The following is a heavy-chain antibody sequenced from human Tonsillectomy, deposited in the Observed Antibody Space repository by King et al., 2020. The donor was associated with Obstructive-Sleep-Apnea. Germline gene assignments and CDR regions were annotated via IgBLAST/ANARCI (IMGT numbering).Heavy chain of an antibody. D-gene: IGHD3-22*01. CDR2: FDPDDGET. CDR3: ATLITYYYDSSGYPTLFDI. J-gene: IGHJ3*02. V-gene: IGHV1-24*01. CDR1: GYTLTELS. Sequence: QLVQSGAEVKKPGASVKVSCKVSGYTLTELSMHWVRHAPGKGLEWMGGFDPDDGETIYAQKFQGRVTMTEDTSTDTAYMELSSLRSEDTAVYYCATLITYYYDSSGYPTLFDIWGQGTMVTVSS.